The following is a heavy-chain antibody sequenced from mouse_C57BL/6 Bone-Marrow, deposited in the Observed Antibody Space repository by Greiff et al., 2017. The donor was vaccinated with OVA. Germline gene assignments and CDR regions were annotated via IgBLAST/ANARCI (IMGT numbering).Heavy chain of an antibody. CDR3: ASKWGGDYYAMDY. Sequence: EVHLVESGGGLVKPGGSLKLSCAASGFTFSDYGMHWVRQAPEKGLEWVAYISSGSSTIYYADTVKGRFTISRDNAKNTLFLQMTSLRSEDTAMYYCASKWGGDYYAMDYWGQGTSVTVSS. CDR1: GFTFSDYG. CDR2: ISSGSSTI. J-gene: IGHJ4*01. V-gene: IGHV5-17*01.